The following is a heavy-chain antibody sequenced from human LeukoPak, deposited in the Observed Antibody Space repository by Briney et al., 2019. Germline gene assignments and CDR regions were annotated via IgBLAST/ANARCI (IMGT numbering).Heavy chain of an antibody. J-gene: IGHJ4*02. Sequence: GGSLRLSCAASGFTFSSYAMSWVRQAPGKGLEWVSVTSSNGNTTFYADSVKGRFTISRDNSKNTLYLQMNSLRAEDTAVYYCAKVNFYDSGGFFRGGFDNWGQGTLVTVSS. CDR3: AKVNFYDSGGFFRGGFDN. CDR1: GFTFSSYA. D-gene: IGHD3-22*01. V-gene: IGHV3-23*01. CDR2: TSSNGNTT.